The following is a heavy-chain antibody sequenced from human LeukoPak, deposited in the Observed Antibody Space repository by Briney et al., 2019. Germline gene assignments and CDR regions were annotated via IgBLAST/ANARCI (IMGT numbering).Heavy chain of an antibody. CDR1: GYSISSGYY. J-gene: IGHJ5*02. CDR2: IYHSGST. V-gene: IGHV4-38-2*02. D-gene: IGHD3-10*01. CDR3: ARDRGISVWFDP. Sequence: SETLSLTCTVSGYSISSGYYWGWIRQPPGKGLEWIGSIYHSGSTYYNPSLKSRVTISVDTSKNQFSLKLSSVTAADTAIYYCARDRGISVWFDPWGQGTLVTVSS.